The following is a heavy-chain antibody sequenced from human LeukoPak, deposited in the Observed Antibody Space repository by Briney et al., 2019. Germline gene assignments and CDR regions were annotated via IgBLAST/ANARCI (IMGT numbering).Heavy chain of an antibody. D-gene: IGHD2-15*01. J-gene: IGHJ6*02. CDR3: ARAIMYCSGGSCYFSYYYYGMDV. V-gene: IGHV3-30-3*01. CDR1: GFTFSSYA. Sequence: GGSLRLSCAASGFTFSSYAMHWVRQAPGKGLEWVAVISYDGSNKYYADSVKGRFTISRDNAKNSLYLQMNSLRAEDTAVYYCARAIMYCSGGSCYFSYYYYGMDVWGQGTTVTVSS. CDR2: ISYDGSNK.